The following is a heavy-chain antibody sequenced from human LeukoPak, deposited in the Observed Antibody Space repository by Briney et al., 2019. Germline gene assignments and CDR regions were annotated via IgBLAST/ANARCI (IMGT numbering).Heavy chain of an antibody. Sequence: GGSLRLSCAASGFTFSSSWMSWVRQAPGKGLEWVANIKQDGSEKYYVGSVKGRFTISRDNAKNSLYLQMDSLRAEDTAVYHCARDGPYSSSATHPPWGQGTLVTVSS. CDR1: GFTFSSSW. D-gene: IGHD6-6*01. CDR3: ARDGPYSSSATHPP. V-gene: IGHV3-7*03. CDR2: IKQDGSEK. J-gene: IGHJ5*02.